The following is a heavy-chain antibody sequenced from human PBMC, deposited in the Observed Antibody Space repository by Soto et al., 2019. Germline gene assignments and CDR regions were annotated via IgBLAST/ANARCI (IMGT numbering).Heavy chain of an antibody. CDR1: GGSISSYY. CDR3: ARRYGSIFDY. J-gene: IGHJ4*02. V-gene: IGHV4-59*08. CDR2: IYYSGST. D-gene: IGHD6-13*01. Sequence: QVQLQESGPGLVKPSETLSLTCTVSGGSISSYYWSWIRQPPGKGLEWIGYIYYSGSTNYNPSLKSRVTISVDTSKNQFSRKLSSVTAAVMAVYYCARRYGSIFDYWGQGTLVTVSS.